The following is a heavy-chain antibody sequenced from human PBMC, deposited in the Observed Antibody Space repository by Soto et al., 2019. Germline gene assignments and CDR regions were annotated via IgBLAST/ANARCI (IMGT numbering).Heavy chain of an antibody. CDR2: ISAYNGNT. J-gene: IGHJ4*02. D-gene: IGHD1-20*01. CDR3: ARDAAIGMNDY. CDR1: GYTFTXXG. V-gene: IGHV1-18*01. Sequence: QVQLVQSGAEVKKPGASVKVSCKASGYTFTXXGXXXXRQAPGQGLEWMGWISAYNGNTKXXQKLQGRVTMTTDTSXXXXXXXXXXLXSXDTAVYYCARDAAIGMNDYWGQGTLVTVSS.